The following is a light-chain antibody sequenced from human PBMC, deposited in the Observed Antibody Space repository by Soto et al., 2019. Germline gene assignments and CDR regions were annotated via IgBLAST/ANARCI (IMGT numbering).Light chain of an antibody. V-gene: IGKV3-11*01. CDR2: DAF. Sequence: EIVLTQSPATLSLSPGERATLSCRASQSVGSYLAWYQQKPGQAPRLLMYDAFSRATGIPARFSGSGSGTDFTLTISSLEPEDFAVYYCQQRSNWPLTFGGGTKVEIK. CDR1: QSVGSY. J-gene: IGKJ4*01. CDR3: QQRSNWPLT.